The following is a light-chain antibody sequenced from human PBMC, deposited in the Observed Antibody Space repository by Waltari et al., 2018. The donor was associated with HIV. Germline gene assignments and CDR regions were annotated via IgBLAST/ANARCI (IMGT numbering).Light chain of an antibody. CDR3: QTWGTGIYV. J-gene: IGLJ2*01. CDR2: LNSDGRH. V-gene: IGLV4-69*01. Sequence: QPVVTQPPSASASLGASVNLTCTLSSGHSTNAIAWHQQQPQKGPRFLMKLNSDGRHIKGDGIPDRFSGSISGADRYLTISSLQSEDEADYHCQTWGTGIYVFGGGTKLSVL. CDR1: SGHSTNA.